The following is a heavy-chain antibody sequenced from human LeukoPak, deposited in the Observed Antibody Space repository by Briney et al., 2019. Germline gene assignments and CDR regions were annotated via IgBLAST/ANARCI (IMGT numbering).Heavy chain of an antibody. J-gene: IGHJ4*02. CDR3: ARGGGSGSREFDY. D-gene: IGHD1-26*01. Sequence: SETLSLTCTVSGGSISSGGYYWSWIRQHPGKGLEWIGYIYYSGSTYYSPSLKSRVTISVDTSKNQFSLKLSSVTAADTAVYYCARGGGSGSREFDYWGQGTLVTVSS. V-gene: IGHV4-31*03. CDR1: GGSISSGGYY. CDR2: IYYSGST.